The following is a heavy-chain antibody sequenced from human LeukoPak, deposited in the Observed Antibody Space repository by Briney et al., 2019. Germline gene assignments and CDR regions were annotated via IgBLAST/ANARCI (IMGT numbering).Heavy chain of an antibody. D-gene: IGHD5-18*01. J-gene: IGHJ4*02. CDR2: IYYSGST. CDR1: GGSISSYY. V-gene: IGHV4-59*01. CDR3: ARGSVYSYGYFDY. Sequence: PSETLSLTCTVSGGSISSYYWSWIRQPPGKGLEWIGYIYYSGSTNYNPSLTSRVTISVDTSKNQFSLKLSSVTAADTAVYYCARGSVYSYGYFDYWGQGTLVTVSS.